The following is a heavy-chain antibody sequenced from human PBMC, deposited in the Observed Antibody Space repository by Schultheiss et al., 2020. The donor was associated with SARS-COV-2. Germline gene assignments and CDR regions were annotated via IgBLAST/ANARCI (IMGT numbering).Heavy chain of an antibody. Sequence: SQTLSLTCSVSGGSISSGGYSWSWIRQPPGKGLEWIGYIYQAGSTYYNPSLNRPVTISLDIPKNQFSLKLSSVTAADTAVYYCARAHNYDTSGFLTEFYFDYWGQGTLVTVSS. CDR1: GGSISSGGYS. V-gene: IGHV4-30-2*05. CDR2: IYQAGST. D-gene: IGHD3-22*01. CDR3: ARAHNYDTSGFLTEFYFDY. J-gene: IGHJ4*02.